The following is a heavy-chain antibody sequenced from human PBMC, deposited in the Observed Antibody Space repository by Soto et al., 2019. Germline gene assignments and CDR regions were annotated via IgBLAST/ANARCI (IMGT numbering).Heavy chain of an antibody. CDR3: ARARLRAVYAFDF. D-gene: IGHD4-17*01. Sequence: TLSHTCTLSGVSIMSGAYYWTWVRQHPGKGLERIGYIYYNGNTYFSPSLKSRLTISIDTSKNQFSLKLSSVTAADTAMYYCARARLRAVYAFDFWGQGTMVT. J-gene: IGHJ3*01. V-gene: IGHV4-31*03. CDR2: IYYNGNT. CDR1: GVSIMSGAYY.